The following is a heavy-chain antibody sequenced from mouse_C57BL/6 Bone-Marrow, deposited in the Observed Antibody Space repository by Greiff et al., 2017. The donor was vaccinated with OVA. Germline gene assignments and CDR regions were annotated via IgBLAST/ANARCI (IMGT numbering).Heavy chain of an antibody. CDR3: ARELGRSDAMDY. CDR2: ISSGGSYT. V-gene: IGHV5-6*01. Sequence: EVQLVESGGDLVKPGGSLKLSCAASGFTFSSYGMSWVRQTPDKRLEWVATISSGGSYTYYPDSVKGRFTISRDNAKNTLYLQMSSLKSEDTAMYYCARELGRSDAMDYWGQGTSVTVSS. CDR1: GFTFSSYG. J-gene: IGHJ4*01. D-gene: IGHD4-1*01.